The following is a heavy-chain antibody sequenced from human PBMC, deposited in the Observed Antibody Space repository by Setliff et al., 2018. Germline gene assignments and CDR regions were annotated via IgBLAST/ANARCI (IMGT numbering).Heavy chain of an antibody. CDR2: INQGGGAQ. CDR1: GFTFSSLW. V-gene: IGHV3-7*01. D-gene: IGHD4-17*01. CDR3: ARGPLGDYADFYYYMDV. Sequence: GGSLRLSCTASGFTFSSLWMSWVRQAPGKGLEWVANINQGGGAQFYVDSVQGRFTISRDNAKNSLYLQMNSLRVEDTAVYYCARGPLGDYADFYYYMDVWGMGTTVTVSS. J-gene: IGHJ6*03.